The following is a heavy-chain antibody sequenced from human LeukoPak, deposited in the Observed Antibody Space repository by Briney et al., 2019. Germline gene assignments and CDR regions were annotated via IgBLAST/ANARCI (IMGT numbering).Heavy chain of an antibody. Sequence: SVKVSCKASGGTFSSYAISWVRQAPGQGLEWLGRIIPIFGTANYAQKFQGRVTITTDESTSTAYMELSSLRSEDTAVYYCASGSRDGNYYYYYMDVWGKGTTVTVSS. CDR2: IIPIFGTA. CDR1: GGTFSSYA. V-gene: IGHV1-69*05. CDR3: ASGSRDGNYYYYYMDV. J-gene: IGHJ6*03. D-gene: IGHD2-15*01.